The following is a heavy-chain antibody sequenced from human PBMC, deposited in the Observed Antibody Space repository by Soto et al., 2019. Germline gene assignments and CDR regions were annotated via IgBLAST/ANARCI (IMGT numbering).Heavy chain of an antibody. CDR1: GYTFTSYG. J-gene: IGHJ4*02. D-gene: IGHD6-13*01. Sequence: ASVKVSCKASGYTFTSYGISWVRQAPGQGLEWMGWISAYNGNTNYAQKLQGRVTITTDTSASTAYMELSSLRSEDTAVYYCARDVAAAGLDYWGQGTLVTVSS. V-gene: IGHV1-18*01. CDR2: ISAYNGNT. CDR3: ARDVAAAGLDY.